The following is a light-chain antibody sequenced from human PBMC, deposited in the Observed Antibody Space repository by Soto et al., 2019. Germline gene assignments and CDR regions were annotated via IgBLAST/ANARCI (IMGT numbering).Light chain of an antibody. CDR1: QSVSSY. J-gene: IGKJ5*01. V-gene: IGKV3-11*01. Sequence: EVVMTPYPATLSVSPGDSATLSCRASQSVSSYLAWYQQKPGQDPRLLIYDASERATGIPARFSGSGSETDFTLTISSLEPEDFGVYYCLHRMNWPLTFGQGTRLEIK. CDR2: DAS. CDR3: LHRMNWPLT.